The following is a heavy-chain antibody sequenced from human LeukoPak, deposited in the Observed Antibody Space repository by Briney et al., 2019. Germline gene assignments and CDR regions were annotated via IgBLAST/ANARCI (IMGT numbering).Heavy chain of an antibody. CDR1: GFTFSNHA. CDR2: ISGDGGTT. CDR3: AKDPGYGSGGGGWGYMDV. D-gene: IGHD3-10*01. J-gene: IGHJ6*04. V-gene: IGHV3-23*01. Sequence: PGGSLRLSCAASGFTFSNHAMTWVRQAPGKGLEWVSVISGDGGTTYYADSVKGRFTISRDNSKNTLYLQMNSLRVEDTAVYYCAKDPGYGSGGGGWGYMDVWGKGTTVTVSS.